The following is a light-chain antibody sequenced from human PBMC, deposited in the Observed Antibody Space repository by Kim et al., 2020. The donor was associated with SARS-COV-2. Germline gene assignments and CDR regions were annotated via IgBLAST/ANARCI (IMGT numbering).Light chain of an antibody. CDR1: YSNIGANY. V-gene: IGLV1-47*01. Sequence: QSVLTQPPSASGTPGQKVTISCSGSYSNIGANYVHWYQQVPGAAPKLLIYKNLQRPSGVPDRFSGSKSDTSASLAISGLRSEDEGHYYCSSWDDSRGSVEVCGGGTKVTVL. J-gene: IGLJ2*01. CDR3: SSWDDSRGSVEV. CDR2: KNL.